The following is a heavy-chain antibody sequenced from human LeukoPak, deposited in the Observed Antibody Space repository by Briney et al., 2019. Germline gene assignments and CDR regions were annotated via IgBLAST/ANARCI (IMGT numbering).Heavy chain of an antibody. D-gene: IGHD3/OR15-3a*01. CDR3: ARSRTGAGFLFDY. CDR1: GYTFTRYY. CDR2: INPNSGGT. V-gene: IGHV1-2*02. J-gene: IGHJ4*02. Sequence: ASVKVSCKASGYTFTRYYMHWVRQAPGQGLEWMGWINPNSGGTNYAQKFQGRVTMTRDTSISAAYMELSRVRSDDTAVYYCARSRTGAGFLFDYWGQGTLVNVSS.